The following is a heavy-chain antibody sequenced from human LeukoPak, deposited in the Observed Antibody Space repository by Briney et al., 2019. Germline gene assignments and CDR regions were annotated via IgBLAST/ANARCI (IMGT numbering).Heavy chain of an antibody. CDR3: ARLAGTTSGDY. Sequence: SETLSLTCTVSGGSIKTYHWNWIRQPPGKGMEWIGYIYNSAITNYNPSLKIRVSISIDTSKNQFSLKLNSVTAADTAVYYCARLAGTTSGDYWGQGILVTVSA. CDR2: IYNSAIT. D-gene: IGHD1-7*01. CDR1: GGSIKTYH. V-gene: IGHV4-59*01. J-gene: IGHJ4*02.